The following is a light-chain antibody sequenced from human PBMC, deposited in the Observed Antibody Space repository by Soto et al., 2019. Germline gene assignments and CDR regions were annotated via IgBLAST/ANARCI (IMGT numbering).Light chain of an antibody. CDR2: WAS. CDR1: QSVLYNSNNRNY. V-gene: IGKV4-1*01. CDR3: QQYYSTPPT. Sequence: DIVMTQSPDSLAVSLGERASINCKSSQSVLYNSNNRNYLAWYQQKPGQPPKLLIYWASTRESGVPDRFSGSGSGTDFTLTIGSLQAGDVAVYYCQQYYSTPPTFGPGTKVDIK. J-gene: IGKJ3*01.